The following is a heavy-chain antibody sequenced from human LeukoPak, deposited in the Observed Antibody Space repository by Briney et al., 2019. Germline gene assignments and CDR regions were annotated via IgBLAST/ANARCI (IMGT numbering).Heavy chain of an antibody. D-gene: IGHD2-2*01. CDR3: VRSHQGGFDY. Sequence: GGSLRLSCAAPGFTFSSYWMRWVRQDPGKGLVWVSRINYDETTTTYADSVKGRFTISRDNAKNTLYLQMNSLRAEDTAVYYCVRSHQGGFDYWGQGTLVTVSS. CDR1: GFTFSSYW. CDR2: INYDETTT. J-gene: IGHJ4*02. V-gene: IGHV3-74*01.